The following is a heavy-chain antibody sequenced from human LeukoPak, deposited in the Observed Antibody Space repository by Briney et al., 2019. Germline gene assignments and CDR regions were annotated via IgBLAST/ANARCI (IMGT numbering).Heavy chain of an antibody. CDR3: ATQDQAAARELDF. Sequence: RGSLRLSCAASGFTFSSYAMSWVRRAPGKGLEWVSAISGSGGSTYYADSVKGRFTISRDKSKNTLYLQMNSLRAEDTAVYYCATQDQAAARELDFWGQGTLVTVSS. CDR2: ISGSGGST. J-gene: IGHJ4*02. CDR1: GFTFSSYA. V-gene: IGHV3-23*01.